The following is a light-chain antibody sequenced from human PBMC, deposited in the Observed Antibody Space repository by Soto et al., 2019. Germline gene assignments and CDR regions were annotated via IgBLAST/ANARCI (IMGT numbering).Light chain of an antibody. V-gene: IGLV2-23*01. CDR3: LSYGKV. Sequence: QSALSQPASVSGSPGQSITISCTGINSGVVNYEYVSWYQQFPDKAPKLIIYEGRERPSGVSDRFSGSKSDNAASLTISALQTEEEGAYFGLSYGKVFGTGTKLTVL. J-gene: IGLJ1*01. CDR2: EGR. CDR1: NSGVVNYEY.